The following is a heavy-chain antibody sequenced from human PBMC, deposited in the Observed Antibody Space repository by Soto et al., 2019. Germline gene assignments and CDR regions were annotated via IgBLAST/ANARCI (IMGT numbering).Heavy chain of an antibody. CDR1: GFTFGAYW. CDR3: ARALAAAGSF. CDR2: MKQDGSEK. Sequence: GGSLRLSCAASGFTFGAYWMHWVRQAPGKGLEWVANMKQDGSEKYYLDSVKGRFTISRDNAKNSLYLQMNSLRVEDTAVYYCARALAAAGSFWGQGTLVTDSS. V-gene: IGHV3-7*01. D-gene: IGHD6-13*01. J-gene: IGHJ4*02.